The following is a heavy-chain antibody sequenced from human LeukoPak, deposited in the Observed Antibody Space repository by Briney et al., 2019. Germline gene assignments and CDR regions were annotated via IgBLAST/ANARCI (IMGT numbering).Heavy chain of an antibody. V-gene: IGHV3-30-3*01. CDR1: GFTFSSYA. Sequence: GRSLRLSCAASGFTFSSYAMHWVRQAPGKGLEWVAVISYDGSNKYYADSVKGRFTISRDNSKNTLYLQMNSLRAEDTAVYYCARVLEWELSFAFDFWGQGTMVTVSS. CDR3: ARVLEWELSFAFDF. D-gene: IGHD1-26*01. CDR2: ISYDGSNK. J-gene: IGHJ3*01.